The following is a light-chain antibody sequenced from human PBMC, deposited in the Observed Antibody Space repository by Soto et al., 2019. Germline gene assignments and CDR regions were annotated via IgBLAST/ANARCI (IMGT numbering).Light chain of an antibody. CDR3: QHYNNWPLT. CDR2: DAS. CDR1: QSVSRN. V-gene: IGKV3-15*01. J-gene: IGKJ4*01. Sequence: IMMTQSPATLSLSPGERATLSCRASQSVSRNLAWYQQKPGQAPRLLIYDASTRATGAPARFTGSGSGTEFTLTISSLQSEDLAVYYCQHYNNWPLTFGGGTKVDI.